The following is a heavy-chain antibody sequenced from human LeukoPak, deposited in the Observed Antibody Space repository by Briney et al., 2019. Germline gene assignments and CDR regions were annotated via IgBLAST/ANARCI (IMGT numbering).Heavy chain of an antibody. CDR2: ISTGGTHT. CDR1: GFTFSSYS. V-gene: IGHV3-21*01. CDR3: AREPLLYSSGWPTYFQH. Sequence: KSGGSLRLSCAASGFTFSSYSMNWVRQAPGKGLEWVSTISTGGTHTYYADSVKGRFTISRDNSKNTLYLQMNSLRAEDTAVYYCAREPLLYSSGWPTYFQHWGQGTLVTVSS. J-gene: IGHJ1*01. D-gene: IGHD6-19*01.